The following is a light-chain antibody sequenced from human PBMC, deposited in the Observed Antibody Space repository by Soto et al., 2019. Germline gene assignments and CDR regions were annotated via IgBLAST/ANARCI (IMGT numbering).Light chain of an antibody. V-gene: IGLV2-8*01. CDR3: SSYAGNNNVV. J-gene: IGLJ2*01. CDR1: SSDVGGYTH. CDR2: EVS. Sequence: QSALTQPPSASGSPGQSVAISCTGTSSDVGGYTHVSWYQQHPGKAPKLMIYEVSKRPSGVPDRFSGSKSGNTASLTVSGLQPEDEADYYCSSYAGNNNVVFGGGTKLTVL.